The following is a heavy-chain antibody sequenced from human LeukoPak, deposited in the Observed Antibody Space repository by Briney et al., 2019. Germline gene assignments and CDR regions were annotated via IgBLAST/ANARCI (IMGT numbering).Heavy chain of an antibody. CDR1: GYTFTSYA. D-gene: IGHD2-21*02. J-gene: IGHJ2*01. CDR3: ARGSIVVVTAAWYFDL. V-gene: IGHV1-69*06. CDR2: IIPIFGTA. Sequence: ASVKVSCKASGYTFTSYAISWVRQAPGQGLEWMGGIIPIFGTANYAQKFQGRVTITADKSTSTAYMELSSLRSEDTAVYYCARGSIVVVTAAWYFDLWGRGTPVTVSS.